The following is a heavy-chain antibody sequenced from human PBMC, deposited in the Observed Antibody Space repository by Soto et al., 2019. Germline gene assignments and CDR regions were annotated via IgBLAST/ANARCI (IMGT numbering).Heavy chain of an antibody. D-gene: IGHD3-16*01. J-gene: IGHJ6*02. CDR3: AMVDVYVTPSPQDV. V-gene: IGHV1-18*01. CDR2: INTYNGNT. CDR1: GYTFTRYG. Sequence: QVQLVQSGAEGKNPGASVKVSCKASGYTFTRYGIGWARQAPGQGLEWMGWINTYNGNTNYAQNVQGRVTLTTATSTSTAYMELRSLRSNDTAIYYCAMVDVYVTPSPQDVWGQGTTVIVSS.